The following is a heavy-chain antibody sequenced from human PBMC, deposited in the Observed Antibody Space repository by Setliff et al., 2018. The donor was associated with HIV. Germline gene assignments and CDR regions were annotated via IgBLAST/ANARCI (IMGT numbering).Heavy chain of an antibody. CDR2: IYYSGST. CDR1: GDSVSSRSYY. Sequence: SETLSLTCTVSGDSVSSRSYYWSWIRQPPGKGLEWIGYIYYSGSTNYNPSLKSRVTISVDTSKNHFSLKLRSVTAADTAVYYCARRGIAAAGSDYWGQGTLVTVSS. V-gene: IGHV4-61*03. D-gene: IGHD6-13*01. J-gene: IGHJ4*02. CDR3: ARRGIAAAGSDY.